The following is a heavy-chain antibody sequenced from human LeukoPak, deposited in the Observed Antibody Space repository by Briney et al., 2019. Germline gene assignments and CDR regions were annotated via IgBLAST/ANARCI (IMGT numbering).Heavy chain of an antibody. V-gene: IGHV4-39*07. D-gene: IGHD2/OR15-2a*01. CDR2: IYYSGST. CDR1: GGSISSSSYY. Sequence: SETLSLTCTVSGGSISSSSYYWGWIRQPPGKGLEWIGYIYYSGSTYYNPSLKSRVTISVDTSKNQFSLKLTSVTAADTAVYYCANSISMDFEYWGQGTLVTVSS. CDR3: ANSISMDFEY. J-gene: IGHJ4*02.